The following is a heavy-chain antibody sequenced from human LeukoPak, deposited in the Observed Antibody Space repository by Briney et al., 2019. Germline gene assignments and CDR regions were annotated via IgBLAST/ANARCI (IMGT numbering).Heavy chain of an antibody. CDR3: AKDPGSGSYHWEGFDY. Sequence: PGRSLRLSCAASGFTFDDYAMHWVRQAPGKGLEWVSSISWNSGSIGYADSVKGRFTISRDNAKNSLYLQMNSLRAEDTALYYCAKDPGSGSYHWEGFDYWGQGTLVTVSS. D-gene: IGHD1-26*01. J-gene: IGHJ4*02. V-gene: IGHV3-9*01. CDR1: GFTFDDYA. CDR2: ISWNSGSI.